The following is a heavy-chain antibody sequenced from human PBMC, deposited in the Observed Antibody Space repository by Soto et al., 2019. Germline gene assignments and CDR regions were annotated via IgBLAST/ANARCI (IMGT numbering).Heavy chain of an antibody. D-gene: IGHD3-3*01. V-gene: IGHV3-73*01. CDR2: IRRKGNNYAT. CDR3: SRQASDFWSGKPQYYMDV. CDR1: GFTFSDSA. J-gene: IGHJ6*03. Sequence: EVQLVESGGGLVQPGGSLKLSCAAPGFTFSDSALHWVRQASGKGLEWVGRIRRKGNNYATAYGASLKGRFTISRDDSKNTAYLQMNSLNTEDTAVYYCSRQASDFWSGKPQYYMDVWGKGTTVTVSS.